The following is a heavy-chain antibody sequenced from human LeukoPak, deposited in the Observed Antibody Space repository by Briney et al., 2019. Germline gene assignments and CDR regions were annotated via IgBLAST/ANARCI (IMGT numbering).Heavy chain of an antibody. CDR1: GDSIRSSSYY. CDR2: VYYSGRT. V-gene: IGHV4-39*01. CDR3: ARRRYYDSSGYLD. D-gene: IGHD3-22*01. J-gene: IGHJ1*01. Sequence: PSETLSLTCSVSGDSIRSSSYYWDWIRQSPGKGLEWIGSVYYSGRTYYNPSLESRGTISLDTSTNQCSLKLGPVTAADTALYYCARRRYYDSSGYLDWGQGTLVTVSS.